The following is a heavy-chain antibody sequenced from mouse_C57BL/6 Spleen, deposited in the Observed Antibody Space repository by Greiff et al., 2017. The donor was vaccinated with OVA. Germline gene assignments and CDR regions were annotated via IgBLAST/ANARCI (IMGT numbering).Heavy chain of an antibody. J-gene: IGHJ3*01. Sequence: VMLVESGPGLVQPSQSLSLTCTVSGFSLTSYGVHWVRQSPGKGLEWLGVIWRGGSTDYNAAFMSRLSITKDNSKCQVFFKMNSLQADDTAIYYCAKGYGSSPFAYWGQGTLVTVSA. D-gene: IGHD1-1*01. V-gene: IGHV2-5*01. CDR3: AKGYGSSPFAY. CDR2: IWRGGST. CDR1: GFSLTSYG.